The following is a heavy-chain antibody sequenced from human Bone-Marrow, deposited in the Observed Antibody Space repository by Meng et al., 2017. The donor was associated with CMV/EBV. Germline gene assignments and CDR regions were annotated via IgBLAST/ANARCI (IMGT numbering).Heavy chain of an antibody. CDR2: IIPILGIA. Sequence: SVKVSCKASGGTFSSYTISWVRQAPGQGLEWMGRIIPILGIANYAQKFQGRVTITADKSTSTAYMELSSLRSEDTAVYYCARDLDGGSCSGGSCYPPSGAFDIWGQGTMVTVSS. CDR3: ARDLDGGSCSGGSCYPPSGAFDI. CDR1: GGTFSSYT. V-gene: IGHV1-69*04. D-gene: IGHD2-15*01. J-gene: IGHJ3*02.